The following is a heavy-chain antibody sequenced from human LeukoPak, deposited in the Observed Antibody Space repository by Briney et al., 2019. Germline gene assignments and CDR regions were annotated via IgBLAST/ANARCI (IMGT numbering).Heavy chain of an antibody. J-gene: IGHJ6*02. CDR2: MNPNSGNT. Sequence: GASVKVSCKASGYTFTSYDINWVRQATGQGLEWVGWMNPNSGNTGYAQKFQGRVTMTRNTSISTAYMELSSLRSEDTAVYYCARSPQTTYHYGSGNYYYYGMDVWGQGTTVTVSS. V-gene: IGHV1-8*01. CDR3: ARSPQTTYHYGSGNYYYYGMDV. D-gene: IGHD3-10*01. CDR1: GYTFTSYD.